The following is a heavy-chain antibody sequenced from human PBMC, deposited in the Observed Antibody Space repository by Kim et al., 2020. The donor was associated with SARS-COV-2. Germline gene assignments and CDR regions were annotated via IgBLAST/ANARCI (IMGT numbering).Heavy chain of an antibody. CDR2: IYWDDDK. Sequence: SGPTLVNPTQTLTLTCTFSGFSLSSREVGVGWIRQPPGKALQWLGIIYWDDDKRYNPSLKSRLIFSKDTSKNQVVLTVTNMDPADTGTYFCAHRLGRVSSVRYFDHWGQGILVTVSS. CDR1: GFSLSSREVG. J-gene: IGHJ4*02. D-gene: IGHD6-6*01. CDR3: AHRLGRVSSVRYFDH. V-gene: IGHV2-5*02.